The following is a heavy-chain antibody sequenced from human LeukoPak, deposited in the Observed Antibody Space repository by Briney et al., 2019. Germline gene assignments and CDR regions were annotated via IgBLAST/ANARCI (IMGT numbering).Heavy chain of an antibody. CDR2: ISYDGSNK. D-gene: IGHD3-10*01. J-gene: IGHJ4*02. CDR3: ARDQGTQYYYGSGSYEGY. CDR1: GFTFSSYA. Sequence: GRSLRLSCAASGFTFSSYAMHWVRQAPGKGLEWVAVISYDGSNKYYADSVKGRFTISRDNSKNTLYLQMNSLRAEDTAVYYCARDQGTQYYYGSGSYEGYWGQGTLVTVSS. V-gene: IGHV3-30*04.